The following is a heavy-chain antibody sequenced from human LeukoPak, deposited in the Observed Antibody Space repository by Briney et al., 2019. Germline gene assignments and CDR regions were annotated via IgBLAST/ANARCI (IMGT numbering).Heavy chain of an antibody. CDR2: ISWNSGSL. CDR1: GFKFDDFA. V-gene: IGHV3-9*01. CDR3: AKVPFFNSGYYGYFDD. J-gene: IGHJ4*02. D-gene: IGHD3-22*01. Sequence: GRSLRLSCAASGFKFDDFALHWVRQAPGKGLEWISGISWNSGSLGYADSVKGRFTISRDNAKNSLHLQMNSLRAEDTALYYCAKVPFFNSGYYGYFDDWGQGTLVTVPS.